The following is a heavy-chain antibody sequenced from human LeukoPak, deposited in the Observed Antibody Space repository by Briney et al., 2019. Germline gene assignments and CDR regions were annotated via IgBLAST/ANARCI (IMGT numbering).Heavy chain of an antibody. J-gene: IGHJ4*02. Sequence: GGSLRLSCAASGFTFSDYYMSWIRQAPGKGLEWVSYISSSGSTIYYADSVKGRFTISRDNAKNSLYLQMNSLRAEDMALYYCAKDIGTGEMATAYYFDYWGQGTLVTVSS. D-gene: IGHD5-24*01. CDR1: GFTFSDYY. CDR2: ISSSGSTI. V-gene: IGHV3-11*01. CDR3: AKDIGTGEMATAYYFDY.